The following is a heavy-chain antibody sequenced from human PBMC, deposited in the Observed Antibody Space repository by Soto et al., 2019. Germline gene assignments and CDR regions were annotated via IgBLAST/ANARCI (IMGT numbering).Heavy chain of an antibody. CDR2: ISYDGSNK. CDR1: GFTFSSYA. V-gene: IGHV3-30-3*01. J-gene: IGHJ4*02. CDR3: ARASIAVAGRVGDY. D-gene: IGHD6-19*01. Sequence: GGSLRLSCAASGFTFSSYAMHWVRQAPGKGLEWVAVISYDGSNKYYADSVKGRFTISRDNSKNTLYLQMNSLRAEDTAVYYCARASIAVAGRVGDYCGQGPLVTVSS.